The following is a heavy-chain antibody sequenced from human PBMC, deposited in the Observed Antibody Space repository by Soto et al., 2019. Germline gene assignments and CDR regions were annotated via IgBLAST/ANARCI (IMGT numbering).Heavy chain of an antibody. D-gene: IGHD3-22*01. CDR3: ASPQRYYRGIRGYFDY. CDR1: GGSISSYY. CDR2: ISYSGST. J-gene: IGHJ4*02. V-gene: IGHV4-59*12. Sequence: PSETLSLTCTVSGGSISSYYWSWIRQPPGKGLEWIGYISYSGSTNYNPSLKSRVTISVDTSKNQFSLKLSSVTAADTAVYYCASPQRYYRGIRGYFDYWGQGTLVTVS.